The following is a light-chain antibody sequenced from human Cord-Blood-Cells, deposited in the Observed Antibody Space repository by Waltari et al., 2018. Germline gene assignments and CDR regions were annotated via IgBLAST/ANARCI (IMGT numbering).Light chain of an antibody. Sequence: QSALTQPRSVSGSPGPSVTISCTGTSSDVGGYNYVSWYQQHPGKAPKLMIYDVSKRPSGVPDRVSGAKSGNTASLTISGLQAEDEADYYCCSYAGSYTFVFGGGTKLTVL. V-gene: IGLV2-11*01. J-gene: IGLJ2*01. CDR3: CSYAGSYTFV. CDR2: DVS. CDR1: SSDVGGYNY.